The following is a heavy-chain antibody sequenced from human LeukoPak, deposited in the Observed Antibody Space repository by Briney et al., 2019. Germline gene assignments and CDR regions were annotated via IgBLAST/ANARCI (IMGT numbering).Heavy chain of an antibody. CDR3: ARAKEYYYDSSGYYLLPNWFDP. CDR1: GGSISSYY. Sequence: SETLSLTCTVSGGSISSYYWSWIRQPPGKGLEWIGYIYYSGSTNYNPSLKSRVTISVDTSKNQFSLKLSSVTAADPAVYYCARAKEYYYDSSGYYLLPNWFDPWGQGTLVTVSS. CDR2: IYYSGST. V-gene: IGHV4-59*01. J-gene: IGHJ5*02. D-gene: IGHD3-22*01.